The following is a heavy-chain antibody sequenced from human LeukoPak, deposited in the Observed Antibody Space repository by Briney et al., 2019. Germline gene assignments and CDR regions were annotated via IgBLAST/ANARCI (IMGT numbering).Heavy chain of an antibody. CDR3: AARGRNYDFWSGYYSDAFDI. V-gene: IGHV4-4*07. Sequence: PSETLSRTCTVYGGSISSYYWSWIRQPAGKGLKWIGRTYTSGSTNYNPSLKSRVTMSVDTSKNQFSLKLSSVTAADTAVYYCAARGRNYDFWSGYYSDAFDIWGQGTMVTVSS. D-gene: IGHD3-3*01. J-gene: IGHJ3*02. CDR1: GGSISSYY. CDR2: TYTSGST.